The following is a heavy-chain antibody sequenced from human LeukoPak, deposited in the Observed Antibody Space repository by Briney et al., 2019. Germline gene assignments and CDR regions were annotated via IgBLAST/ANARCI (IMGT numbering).Heavy chain of an antibody. CDR2: IGTAGEI. V-gene: IGHV3-13*01. CDR3: ARAAYSSTWHSRYFDL. D-gene: IGHD6-13*01. CDR1: GFTFRSYD. Sequence: GGSLRLSCAASGFTFRSYDMHWVRQATGKGLEWVSGIGTAGEIYYPGSVKGRFTISRENAKNSLYLQMNSLRAGDTAVYYCARAAYSSTWHSRYFDLWGRGTLVTVS. J-gene: IGHJ2*01.